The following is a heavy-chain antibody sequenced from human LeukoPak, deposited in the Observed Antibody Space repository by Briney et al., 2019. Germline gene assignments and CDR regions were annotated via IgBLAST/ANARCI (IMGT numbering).Heavy chain of an antibody. CDR2: INPSGGST. J-gene: IGHJ4*02. CDR1: GYTFTSYY. Sequence: ASVKVSCKASGYTFTSYYMHWVRQAPGQGLEWMGIINPSGGSTSYAQKFQGRVTMTRNTSISTAYMELSSLRSEDTAVYYCARGGWELPTGDYWGQGTLVTVSS. D-gene: IGHD1-26*01. CDR3: ARGGWELPTGDY. V-gene: IGHV1-46*01.